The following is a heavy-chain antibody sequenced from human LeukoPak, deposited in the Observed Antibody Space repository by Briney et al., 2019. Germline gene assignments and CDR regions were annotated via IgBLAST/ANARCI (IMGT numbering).Heavy chain of an antibody. Sequence: KPSETLSLTCTVPGDSISIYYWSWIRQPPGKGLEWIGYMHNGVHTNYNPSLKSRVTISGDTSKNQLSLKLTSVTAADTAVYYCAATIKRDYGDTNLDYWGQGTLVTVPS. CDR3: AATIKRDYGDTNLDY. V-gene: IGHV4-59*12. D-gene: IGHD4/OR15-4a*01. CDR1: GDSISIYY. J-gene: IGHJ4*02. CDR2: MHNGVHT.